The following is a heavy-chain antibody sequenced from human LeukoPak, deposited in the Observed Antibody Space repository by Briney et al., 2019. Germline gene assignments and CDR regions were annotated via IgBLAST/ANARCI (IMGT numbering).Heavy chain of an antibody. V-gene: IGHV4-59*01. D-gene: IGHD3-22*01. CDR2: IYYSGST. CDR3: AREGWDYYDSSGYYFSPKRGFDY. Sequence: PSETLSLTCTVSGGSISSYYWSWIRQPAGKGLEWIGYIYYSGSTNYNPSLKSRVTISVDTSKNQFSLKLSSVTAADTAVYYCAREGWDYYDSSGYYFSPKRGFDYWGQGTLVTVSS. CDR1: GGSISSYY. J-gene: IGHJ4*02.